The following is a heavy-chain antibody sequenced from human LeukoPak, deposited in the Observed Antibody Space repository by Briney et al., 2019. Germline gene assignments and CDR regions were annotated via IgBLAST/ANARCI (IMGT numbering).Heavy chain of an antibody. CDR3: ARDSPYYYYYYMDV. J-gene: IGHJ6*03. Sequence: PSETLSLTCTVSGGSISSYYWSWIRQPPGKGLEWIGYIYYSGSTNYNPSLKSRVTISVDTSKNQFSLKLSSVTAADTAVYYCARDSPYYYYYYMDVWGKGTTVTVSS. CDR2: IYYSGST. CDR1: GGSISSYY. V-gene: IGHV4-59*12.